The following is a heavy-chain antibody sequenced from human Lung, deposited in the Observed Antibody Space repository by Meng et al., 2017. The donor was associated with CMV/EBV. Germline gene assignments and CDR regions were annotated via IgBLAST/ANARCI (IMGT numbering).Heavy chain of an antibody. CDR3: ALFTGSWFDP. V-gene: IGHV2-5*02. CDR2: IYWDDDK. D-gene: IGHD1-14*01. CDR1: GFSLSTSEVG. J-gene: IGHJ5*02. Sequence: QLTLKGSGPTLVKPTQTLTLTCTFSGFSLSTSEVGVGWIRQPPGKALEWLAVIYWDDDKRYSPSLKSRLTITKDTSKNQVVLTLTNMDPVDTATYYCALFTGSWFDPWGQGTLVTVSS.